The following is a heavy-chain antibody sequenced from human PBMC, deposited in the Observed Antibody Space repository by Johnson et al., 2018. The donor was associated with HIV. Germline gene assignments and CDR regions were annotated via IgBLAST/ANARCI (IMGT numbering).Heavy chain of an antibody. V-gene: IGHV3-30*19. Sequence: QVQLVESGGGVVQPGGSLRLSCAASGFTFSSYGMHWVRQAPGKGLEWVAVISYVGSNKYYADSVKVLFTISRDNSKNTLYLQMNSLRAEDKAVYYCAREGWDIVVVVAATRGRGAFDIWGQGTMVTVSS. D-gene: IGHD2-15*01. CDR1: GFTFSSYG. J-gene: IGHJ3*02. CDR2: ISYVGSNK. CDR3: AREGWDIVVVVAATRGRGAFDI.